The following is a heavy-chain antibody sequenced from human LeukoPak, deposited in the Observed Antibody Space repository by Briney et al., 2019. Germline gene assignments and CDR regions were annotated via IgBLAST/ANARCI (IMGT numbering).Heavy chain of an antibody. J-gene: IGHJ4*02. CDR1: GGSFSGYY. Sequence: KSSETLSLTCAVYGGSFSGYYWSWIRQPPGKGLEWIGEINHSGSTNYNPSLKSRVTISVDTSKNQFSLKLSSVTAADTAVYYCARGNILTGYNFDYWGQGTLVTVSS. CDR3: ARGNILTGYNFDY. D-gene: IGHD3-9*01. V-gene: IGHV4-34*01. CDR2: INHSGST.